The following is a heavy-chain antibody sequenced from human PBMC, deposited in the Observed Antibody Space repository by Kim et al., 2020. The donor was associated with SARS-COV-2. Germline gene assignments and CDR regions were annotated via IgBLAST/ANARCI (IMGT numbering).Heavy chain of an antibody. D-gene: IGHD3-3*01. J-gene: IGHJ4*02. Sequence: YYAGPVKGRFTISRDNSNNTLYLQMNSLRAEDTAVYYCAKDELRFLLGDWGQGTLVTVSS. V-gene: IGHV3-30*02. CDR3: AKDELRFLLGD.